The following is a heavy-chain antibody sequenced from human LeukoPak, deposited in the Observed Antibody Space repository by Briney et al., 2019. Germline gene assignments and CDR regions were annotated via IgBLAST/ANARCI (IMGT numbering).Heavy chain of an antibody. CDR3: ARDMYSSSWPNFDY. J-gene: IGHJ4*02. D-gene: IGHD6-13*01. Sequence: GGSLRISCAASGFTFSSYSMNWVRQAPGKGLEWVSSISSSSSYIYYADSVKGRFTISRDNAKNSLYLQMNSLRAEDTAVYYCARDMYSSSWPNFDYWGQGTLVTVSS. CDR2: ISSSSSYI. CDR1: GFTFSSYS. V-gene: IGHV3-21*01.